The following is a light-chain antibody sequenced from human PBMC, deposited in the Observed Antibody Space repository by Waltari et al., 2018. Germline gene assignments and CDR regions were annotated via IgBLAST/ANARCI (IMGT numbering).Light chain of an antibody. CDR1: GSNIGNNY. CDR3: GTWDNSLSAGV. J-gene: IGLJ3*02. V-gene: IGLV1-51*01. Sequence: QSGLTQPPSVSAAPGQKVTISCSGSGSNIGNNYVSWYQQLPGTATKLLIYDTNKRPPGLPARFSGSKSCTSATLGITGLQTGDEADYYCGTWDNSLSAGVFGGGTKLTVL. CDR2: DTN.